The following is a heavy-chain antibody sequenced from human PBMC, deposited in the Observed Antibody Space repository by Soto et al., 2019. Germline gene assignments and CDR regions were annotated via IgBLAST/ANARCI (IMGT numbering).Heavy chain of an antibody. J-gene: IGHJ4*02. D-gene: IGHD6-19*01. CDR1: GFTFDDYA. CDR2: ISWNSGSI. Sequence: GGSLRLSCAASGFTFDDYAMHWVRQAPGKGLEWVSGISWNSGSIGYADSVKGRFTISRDNAKNSLYLQMNSLRAEDTALYYCAKDNSYSSGWYYFDYWGQGTLVTVSS. V-gene: IGHV3-9*01. CDR3: AKDNSYSSGWYYFDY.